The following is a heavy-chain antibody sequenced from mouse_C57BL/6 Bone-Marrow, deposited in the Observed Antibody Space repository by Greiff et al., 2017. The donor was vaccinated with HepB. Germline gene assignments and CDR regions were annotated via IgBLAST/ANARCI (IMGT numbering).Heavy chain of an antibody. D-gene: IGHD1-1*01. Sequence: VQLQKSGAELARPGASVKLSCKASGYTFTSYGISWVKQRTGQGLEWIGEIYPRSGNTYYNEKFKGKATLTADKSSSTAYMELRSLTSEDSAVYFCAREIPYYYGSSYENYWGQGTTLTVSS. CDR2: IYPRSGNT. CDR3: AREIPYYYGSSYENY. V-gene: IGHV1-81*01. J-gene: IGHJ2*01. CDR1: GYTFTSYG.